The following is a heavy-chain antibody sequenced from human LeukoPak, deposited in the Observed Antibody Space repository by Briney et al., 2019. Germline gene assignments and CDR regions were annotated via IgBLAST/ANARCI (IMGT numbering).Heavy chain of an antibody. D-gene: IGHD1/OR15-1a*01. CDR1: GFTFSSYS. J-gene: IGHJ4*02. Sequence: GGSLRLSCAASGFTFSSYSMNCVRQAPGKGLEWVSYIGISSGTIYYADSVKGRFTISGDIAKNSLYLQMNSLRDEDTAVYYCARGTYYFESWGQGTLVTVSS. CDR3: ARGTYYFES. V-gene: IGHV3-48*02. CDR2: IGISSGTI.